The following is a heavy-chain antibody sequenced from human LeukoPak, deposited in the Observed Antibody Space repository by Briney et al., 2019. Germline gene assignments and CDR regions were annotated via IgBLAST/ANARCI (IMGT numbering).Heavy chain of an antibody. V-gene: IGHV3-7*01. CDR1: GFTFSSYW. J-gene: IGHJ4*02. Sequence: PGGSLRLSCAASGFTFSSYWMSWVRQAPGKGLEWVANIKQDGSEKYYVDSVKGRFTISRDNAKNSLYLQMNSLRAEDTAVYYCARGDGVVITTHFDYWGRGTLVTVSS. D-gene: IGHD3-3*01. CDR3: ARGDGVVITTHFDY. CDR2: IKQDGSEK.